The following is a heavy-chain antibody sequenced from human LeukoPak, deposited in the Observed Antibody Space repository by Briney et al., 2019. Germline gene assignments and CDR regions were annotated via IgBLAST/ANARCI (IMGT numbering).Heavy chain of an antibody. CDR2: IKQDGSEK. J-gene: IGHJ4*02. V-gene: IGHV3-7*01. CDR3: ARFYGGKYFDY. CDR1: GFTFSSYW. D-gene: IGHD4-23*01. Sequence: PGGSLRLSCAASGFTFSSYWMSWVRQAPGKGLEWVANIKQDGSEKYYVDSVTGRFTISRDNAKNSLFLQMNSLGAEDTAVYYCARFYGGKYFDYWGQGTLVTVSS.